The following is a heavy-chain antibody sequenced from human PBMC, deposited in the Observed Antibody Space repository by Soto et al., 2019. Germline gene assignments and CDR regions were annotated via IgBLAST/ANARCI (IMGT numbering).Heavy chain of an antibody. J-gene: IGHJ6*02. CDR3: ARPGFGPLHGLVDV. V-gene: IGHV4-59*08. D-gene: IGHD3-10*01. Sequence: QVQLQESGPGLVKPSETLSLSCTVSGGSISSYYWSWFRQSPGKRMEWIGYVHHSWGSSYNPSLQSRGAISLDTSKSQFSLKVTSVTATDTAVYYCARPGFGPLHGLVDVWGQGTTVTVSS. CDR2: VHHSWGS. CDR1: GGSISSYY.